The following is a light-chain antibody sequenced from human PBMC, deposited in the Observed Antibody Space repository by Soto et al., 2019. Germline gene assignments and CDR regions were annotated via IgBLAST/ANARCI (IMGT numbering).Light chain of an antibody. V-gene: IGLV1-44*01. CDR3: GVWDDSLNGYV. Sequence: QLVLTQPPSVSGTPGQRVTISCSGSNSNIGNNAVTWYQQLPGMAPRVLIHSDHQRHSGVPDRFFGSKSGTSASLAISGLQSQDEADYHCGVWDDSLNGYVFGSGTKVTVL. CDR2: SDH. J-gene: IGLJ1*01. CDR1: NSNIGNNA.